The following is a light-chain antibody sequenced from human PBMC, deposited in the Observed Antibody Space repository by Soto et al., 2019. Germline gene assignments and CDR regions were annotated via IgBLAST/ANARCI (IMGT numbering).Light chain of an antibody. V-gene: IGLV1-44*01. J-gene: IGLJ1*01. CDR1: GSNIGSHT. CDR3: VAWDDSLNGFV. Sequence: VLTXPPSASGTPGQRVAISCSGSGSNIGSHTVNWYQQLPGTAPKLLINGNNQRPSGVPDRFSGSKSGTSASLAISGLQSEDEADYYCVAWDDSLNGFVFGTGTKVTVL. CDR2: GNN.